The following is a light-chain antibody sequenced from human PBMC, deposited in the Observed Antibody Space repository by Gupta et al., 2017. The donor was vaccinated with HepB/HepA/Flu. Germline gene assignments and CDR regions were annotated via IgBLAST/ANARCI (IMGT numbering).Light chain of an antibody. CDR2: CAS. Sequence: EIVLTQSPATLSLSPGERATLSCRASQSIRSHLAWYQQKPGPAPRLLLYCASNRATGIPPRCRGSGGGTDVTPTISSRDHEDFAVYYCQQRSSWPPITFGQGTRVEIK. V-gene: IGKV3-11*01. J-gene: IGKJ5*01. CDR3: QQRSSWPPIT. CDR1: QSIRSH.